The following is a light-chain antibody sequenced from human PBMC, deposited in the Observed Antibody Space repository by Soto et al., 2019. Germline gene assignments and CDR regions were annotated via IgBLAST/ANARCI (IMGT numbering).Light chain of an antibody. CDR3: QQYGSSHAS. J-gene: IGKJ1*01. CDR1: QSVSSSY. V-gene: IGKV3-20*01. CDR2: GAS. Sequence: DIVLAQSPGTMTLSPEERATLSCRASQSVSSSYLAWYQQKPGQAPRLLIYGASSRATGIPDRFSGSGSGTDFTLTISRLDPEDYAVYYCQQYGSSHASFGQRTKVDIK.